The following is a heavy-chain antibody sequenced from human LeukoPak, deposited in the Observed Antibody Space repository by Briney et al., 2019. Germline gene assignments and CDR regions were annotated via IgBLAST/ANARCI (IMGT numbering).Heavy chain of an antibody. CDR2: INHSGST. J-gene: IGHJ4*02. Sequence: SETLSLTCAVYGGSLSGYYWSWIRQPPGKGLEWIGEINHSGSTNYNPSLKSRVTISVDTSKNQFSLKLSSVTAADTAVSYCARGNTMIVVVTRGYYFDHWGQGTLVTVSS. D-gene: IGHD3-22*01. CDR3: ARGNTMIVVVTRGYYFDH. V-gene: IGHV4-34*01. CDR1: GGSLSGYY.